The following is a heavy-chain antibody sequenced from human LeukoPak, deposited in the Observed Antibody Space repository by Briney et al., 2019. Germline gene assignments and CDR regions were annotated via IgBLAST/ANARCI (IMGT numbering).Heavy chain of an antibody. V-gene: IGHV3-15*01. D-gene: IGHD3-10*01. CDR1: GFTFSNAW. CDR2: IKNKTDGGTT. J-gene: IGHJ5*02. CDR3: TTEYYYGSGSYTLDP. Sequence: GGSLRLSCAASGFTFSNAWMSWVRQAPGPGLEWVGRIKNKTDGGTTDYAAPVKGRFTISRDDSKNTLYLQMNSLKTEDTAVYYCTTEYYYGSGSYTLDPWGQGTLVTVSS.